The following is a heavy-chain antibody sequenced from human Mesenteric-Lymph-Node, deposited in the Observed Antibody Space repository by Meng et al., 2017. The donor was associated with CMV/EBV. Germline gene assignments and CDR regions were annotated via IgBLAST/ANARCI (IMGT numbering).Heavy chain of an antibody. D-gene: IGHD2-15*01. CDR1: YTFTSYG. J-gene: IGHJ4*02. V-gene: IGHV1-18*04. Sequence: YTFTSYGISWVRQAPGQGLEWMGWISAYNGNTNYAQKFQGRVTMTTDTSTSTAYMELRSLRSDDTAVYYCALGGYCSGGSCYSDFDYWGQGTLVTVSS. CDR3: ALGGYCSGGSCYSDFDY. CDR2: ISAYNGNT.